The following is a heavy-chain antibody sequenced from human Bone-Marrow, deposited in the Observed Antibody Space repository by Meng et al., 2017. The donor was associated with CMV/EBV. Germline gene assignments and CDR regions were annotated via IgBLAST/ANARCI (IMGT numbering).Heavy chain of an antibody. CDR1: GGYISSSNW. CDR3: ARERGFLEWSQFDY. CDR2: IYHSGST. D-gene: IGHD3-3*01. V-gene: IGHV4-4*02. Sequence: SGGYISSSNWWSWVRQPPGKGLEWIGEIYHSGSTNYNPSLKSRVTISVDKSKNQFSLKLSSVTAADTAVYYCARERGFLEWSQFDYWGQGTLVTVSS. J-gene: IGHJ4*02.